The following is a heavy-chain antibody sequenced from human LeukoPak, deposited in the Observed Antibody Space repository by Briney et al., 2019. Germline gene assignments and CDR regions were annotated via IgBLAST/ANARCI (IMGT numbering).Heavy chain of an antibody. CDR3: AKVGGYSYGSIDY. V-gene: IGHV3-33*06. D-gene: IGHD5-18*01. J-gene: IGHJ4*02. CDR1: GLTFSSYG. Sequence: GGSLRLSCAASGLTFSSYGMHWVRQAPGKGLEWVAVIWYDGSNKYYADSVKGRFTISRDNSKNTLYLQMNSLRAEDTAVYYCAKVGGYSYGSIDYWGQGTLVTVSS. CDR2: IWYDGSNK.